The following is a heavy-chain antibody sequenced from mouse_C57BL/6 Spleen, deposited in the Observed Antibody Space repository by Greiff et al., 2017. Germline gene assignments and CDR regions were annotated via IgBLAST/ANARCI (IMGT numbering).Heavy chain of an antibody. CDR1: GFTFSSYA. CDR3: ARGGLRHARDY. Sequence: EVQVVESGGGLVKPGGSLKLSCAASGFTFSSYAMSWVRQTPEKRLEWVATISDGGSYTYYPDNVKGRFTISRDNAKNNLYLQMSHLKSEDTAMYYCARGGLRHARDYWGQGTSVTVSS. CDR2: ISDGGSYT. D-gene: IGHD2-4*01. J-gene: IGHJ4*01. V-gene: IGHV5-4*01.